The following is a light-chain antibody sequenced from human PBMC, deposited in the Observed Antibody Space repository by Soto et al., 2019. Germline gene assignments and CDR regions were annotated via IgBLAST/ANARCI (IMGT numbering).Light chain of an antibody. CDR2: DVS. CDR1: SSDVGTYNY. V-gene: IGLV2-11*01. J-gene: IGLJ1*01. CDR3: CLYIGATTYV. Sequence: QSALTQPRSVSGPPGQSVSISCSGTSSDVGTYNYVSWYQQHPGKAPKLMIYDVSKRPSGVPDRFSGSKSGNTASLTISGLQAEDEADYYCCLYIGATTYVFGTGTKVTVL.